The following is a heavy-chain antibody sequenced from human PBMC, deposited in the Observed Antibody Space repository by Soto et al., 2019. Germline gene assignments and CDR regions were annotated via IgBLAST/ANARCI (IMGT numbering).Heavy chain of an antibody. CDR2: ISGSGGST. CDR1: GFTFSSYA. Sequence: GGSLRLSCAASGFTFSSYAMSWVRQAPGKGLEWVSAISGSGGSTYYADSVKGRFTISRGNSKNTLYLQMNSLRAEDTAVYYCAKGFLDCGGDCYPYYFDYWGQGTLVTVSS. CDR3: AKGFLDCGGDCYPYYFDY. V-gene: IGHV3-23*01. D-gene: IGHD2-21*01. J-gene: IGHJ4*02.